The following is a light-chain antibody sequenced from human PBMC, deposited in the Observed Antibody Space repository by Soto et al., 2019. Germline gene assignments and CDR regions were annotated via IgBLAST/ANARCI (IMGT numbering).Light chain of an antibody. CDR2: GAS. V-gene: IGKV3-15*01. CDR1: QSVSSN. Sequence: EIXXTQSPATLSVSPGERATLSCRASQSVSSNLAWYQQKPGQAPRLLIYGASTRATGFPARFSGSGSGTEFTLTISSLQSEDFAVYYCQQYNNWLTFGQGTRLEIK. J-gene: IGKJ5*01. CDR3: QQYNNWLT.